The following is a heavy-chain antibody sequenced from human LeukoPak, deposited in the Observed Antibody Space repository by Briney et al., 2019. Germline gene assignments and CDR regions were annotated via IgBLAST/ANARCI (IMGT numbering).Heavy chain of an antibody. D-gene: IGHD5-18*01. CDR1: GGSISSYY. CDR2: IYYSGST. CDR3: ARVSGGYSYGTAFDY. J-gene: IGHJ4*02. Sequence: SETLSLTCTVSGGSISSYYRSWIRQPPGKGLEWIGYIYYSGSTNYNPSLKSRVTISVDTSKNQFSLKLSSVTAADTAVYYCARVSGGYSYGTAFDYWGQGTLVTVSS. V-gene: IGHV4-59*01.